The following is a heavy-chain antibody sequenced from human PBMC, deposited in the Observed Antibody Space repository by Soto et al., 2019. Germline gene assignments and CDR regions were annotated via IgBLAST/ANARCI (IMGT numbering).Heavy chain of an antibody. CDR2: ISSSSGYI. J-gene: IGHJ3*02. D-gene: IGHD6-19*01. V-gene: IGHV3-21*01. CDR1: GFTFSSYS. Sequence: GGSLRLSCAASGFTFSSYSMNWVRQAPGKGLEWVSSISSSSGYIYYADSVKGRFTISRDNAKNSLYLQMNSLRAEDTAVYYCAKPYSSGWYYSFGAFDIWGQGTMVTVSS. CDR3: AKPYSSGWYYSFGAFDI.